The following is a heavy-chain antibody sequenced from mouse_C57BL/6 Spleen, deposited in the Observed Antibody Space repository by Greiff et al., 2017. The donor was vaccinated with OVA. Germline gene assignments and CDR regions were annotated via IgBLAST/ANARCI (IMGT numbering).Heavy chain of an antibody. V-gene: IGHV1-15*01. CDR3: TKRNYDYAMDY. CDR2: IDPETGGT. CDR1: GYTFTDYE. J-gene: IGHJ4*01. D-gene: IGHD1-1*01. Sequence: VQRVESGAELVRPGASVTLSCKASGYTFTDYEMHWVKQTPVHGLEWIGAIDPETGGTAYNQKFKGKAILTADKSSSTAYMELRSLTSEDSAVYYCTKRNYDYAMDYWGQGTSVTVSS.